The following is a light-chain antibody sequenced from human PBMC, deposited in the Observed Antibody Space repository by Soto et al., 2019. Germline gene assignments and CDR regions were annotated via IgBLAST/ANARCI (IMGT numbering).Light chain of an antibody. CDR3: QSYDSSLSGYV. V-gene: IGLV1-40*01. CDR2: GNS. Sequence: SLLTQPPSGSGAPGQRGTISCPGSSSNIGAGYDVHWYQQLPGTAPKLLIYGNSNRPSGVPDRFSGSKSGTSASLAITGLQAEDEADYYCQSYDSSLSGYVFGTGTKVTVL. CDR1: SSNIGAGYD. J-gene: IGLJ1*01.